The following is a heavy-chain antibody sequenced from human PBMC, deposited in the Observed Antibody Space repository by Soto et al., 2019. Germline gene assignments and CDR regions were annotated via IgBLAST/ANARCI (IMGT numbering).Heavy chain of an antibody. V-gene: IGHV1-46*01. Sequence: QVQLLQSGAEVKKPGASVQVSCKASGYVFTSSFVHWVRQAPGQGLEWMGMVNPSVGSTAYAHKSQGRIPLTREMSTATVYMDLPSLTSAATAIYYCAREVNSVIMPVDTEDYSGLDVWGQGTTVIVSS. J-gene: IGHJ6*02. CDR2: VNPSVGST. D-gene: IGHD1-26*01. CDR3: AREVNSVIMPVDTEDYSGLDV. CDR1: GYVFTSSF.